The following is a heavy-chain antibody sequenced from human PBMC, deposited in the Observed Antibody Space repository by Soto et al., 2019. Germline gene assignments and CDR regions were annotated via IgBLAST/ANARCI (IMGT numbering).Heavy chain of an antibody. J-gene: IGHJ6*02. CDR2: IYYSGST. CDR1: GGSISSGGYY. Sequence: QVQLQESGPGLVKPSQTLSLTCTVSGGSISSGGYYWSWIRQHPGKVLEWIGYIYYSGSTYYNPSLKSRVTISVDTSKNQFSLKLSSVTAADTAVYYCAREYSSSYYYYYGMDVWGQGTTVTVSS. D-gene: IGHD6-6*01. V-gene: IGHV4-31*03. CDR3: AREYSSSYYYYYGMDV.